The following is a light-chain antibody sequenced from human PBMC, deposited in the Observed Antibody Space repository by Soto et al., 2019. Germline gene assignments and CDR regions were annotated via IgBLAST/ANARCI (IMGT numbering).Light chain of an antibody. CDR3: MQGTHWPIT. CDR1: QGIRND. V-gene: IGKV1-17*01. J-gene: IGKJ5*01. CDR2: VAS. Sequence: DIQMTQSPSSLSSSVGDRVTITCRASQGIRNDLSWYQQKPGEAPKRLVYVASSLDGGVPARFSGSGSGTDFALKISRVEAEDVGVYYCMQGTHWPITFGQGTRLEI.